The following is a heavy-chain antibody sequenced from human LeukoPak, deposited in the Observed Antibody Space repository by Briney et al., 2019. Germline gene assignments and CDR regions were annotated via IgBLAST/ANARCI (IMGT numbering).Heavy chain of an antibody. Sequence: PGGSLRLSCAASGFTFSSYGMSWVRQAPGKGLEWVSAISGSGGSTYYADSVKGRFTISRDNAKNSLYLQMNSLRAEDTAVYYCATGDSSGYYVSDYWGQGTLATVSS. J-gene: IGHJ4*02. V-gene: IGHV3-23*01. CDR3: ATGDSSGYYVSDY. CDR1: GFTFSSYG. CDR2: ISGSGGST. D-gene: IGHD3-22*01.